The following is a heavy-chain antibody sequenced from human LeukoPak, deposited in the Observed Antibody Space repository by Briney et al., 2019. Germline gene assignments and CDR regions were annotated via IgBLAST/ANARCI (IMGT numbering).Heavy chain of an antibody. CDR3: ASEIPAGSGLDFQH. D-gene: IGHD6-25*01. Sequence: GGSLRLSCAASGFTFSSYAMHWVRQAPGKGLEWVAVISYDGGIKYYSDSVKGRFTISRDNSQKMVYLQMNSLRTEDTAVYYCASEIPAGSGLDFQHWGQGTLVTVSS. CDR1: GFTFSSYA. J-gene: IGHJ1*01. V-gene: IGHV3-30-3*01. CDR2: ISYDGGIK.